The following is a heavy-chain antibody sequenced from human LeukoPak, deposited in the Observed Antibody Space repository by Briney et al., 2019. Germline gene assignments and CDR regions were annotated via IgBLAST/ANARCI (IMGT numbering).Heavy chain of an antibody. D-gene: IGHD2-15*01. CDR1: GGSISSYY. J-gene: IGHJ6*02. CDR2: IYTIGST. Sequence: SETLSLTCTVSGGSISSYYWSWVRQPAGKGLEWIGRIYTIGSTNYNPSLRSRVTMSIDTPKNQFSLKLSSVTAADTAVYYCAREPPRISYCSGGSCHYYYYGMDVWGQGTTVTVSS. V-gene: IGHV4-4*07. CDR3: AREPPRISYCSGGSCHYYYYGMDV.